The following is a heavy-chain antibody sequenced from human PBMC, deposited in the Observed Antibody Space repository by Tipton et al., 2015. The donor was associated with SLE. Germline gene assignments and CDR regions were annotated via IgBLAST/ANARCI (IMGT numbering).Heavy chain of an antibody. CDR2: IYYTGST. V-gene: IGHV4-39*07. D-gene: IGHD2-15*01. CDR3: ARDYGDCSGGSCYALDS. J-gene: IGHJ4*02. Sequence: TLSLTCTVSGGSISSSSYYWGWIRQPPGKGLEWIGSIYYTGSTYYNPSLKSRVTISVDTSKNQFSLKLSSVTAADTAVYYCARDYGDCSGGSCYALDSWGQGTLVTVSS. CDR1: GGSISSSSYY.